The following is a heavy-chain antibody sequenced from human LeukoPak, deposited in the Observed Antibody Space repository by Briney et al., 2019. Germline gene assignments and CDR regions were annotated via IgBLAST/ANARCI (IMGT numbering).Heavy chain of an antibody. D-gene: IGHD4-23*01. V-gene: IGHV1-2*02. J-gene: IGHJ5*01. CDR1: GYTFTGYY. CDR3: ARLDYGGNSFDY. Sequence: SVKVSCKASGYTFTGYYMHWVRQAPGQGLEWMGWINPNSGGTNYAQKFQGRVTMTRDTSISTAYMELSRLRSDDTAVYYCARLDYGGNSFDYWGQGTLVTVSS. CDR2: INPNSGGT.